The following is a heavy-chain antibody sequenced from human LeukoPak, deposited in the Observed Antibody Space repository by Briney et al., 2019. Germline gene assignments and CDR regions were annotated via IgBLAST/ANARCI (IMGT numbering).Heavy chain of an antibody. J-gene: IGHJ6*02. D-gene: IGHD3-10*01. CDR2: ISSSSSYT. V-gene: IGHV3-11*05. CDR3: ARASGSGSRPPSEGFRYYGMDV. CDR1: GFTFSDYY. Sequence: PGGSLRLSCAASGFTFSDYYMSWIRQAPGKGLEWVSYISSSSSYTNYADSVKGRFTISRDNAKNSLYLQMNSLRAEDTAVYYCARASGSGSRPPSEGFRYYGMDVWGQGTTVTVSS.